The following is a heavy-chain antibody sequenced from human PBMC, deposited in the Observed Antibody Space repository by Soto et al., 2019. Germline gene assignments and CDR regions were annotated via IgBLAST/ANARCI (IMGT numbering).Heavy chain of an antibody. CDR3: VRRVSGNYDY. CDR1: GFTFSSYD. J-gene: IGHJ4*02. D-gene: IGHD1-7*01. Sequence: EVQLAESGGGMVQPGGSLRLSCVASGFTFSSYDMHWVRQAPGKGLEYVSSISSNGGTTYYGNSVKGRFTISRDNSKNTLYLQMGSLGAEGVAVYYWVRRVSGNYDYWGQGTLVTVSS. CDR2: ISSNGGTT. V-gene: IGHV3-64*01.